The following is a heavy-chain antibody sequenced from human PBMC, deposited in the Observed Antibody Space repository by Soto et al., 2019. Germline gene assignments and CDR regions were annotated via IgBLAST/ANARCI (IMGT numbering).Heavy chain of an antibody. D-gene: IGHD6-13*01. CDR1: GYTFTTYG. J-gene: IGHJ5*02. Sequence: QVQLVQSGTEVKKPGASVKVSCKASGYTFTTYGISWVRQAPGQGLEWMGWISADDGETSYAQKFQDRVTMTTDTNPAPAYMGLRSLKSDGTAVYYWARDPRPPRYSSRGGGLDPCGQGTLVTVSS. V-gene: IGHV1-18*01. CDR2: ISADDGET. CDR3: ARDPRPPRYSSRGGGLDP.